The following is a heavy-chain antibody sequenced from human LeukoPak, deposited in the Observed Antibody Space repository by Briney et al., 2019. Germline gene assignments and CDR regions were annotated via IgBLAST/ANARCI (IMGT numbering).Heavy chain of an antibody. V-gene: IGHV3-74*01. CDR2: INSDGTST. Sequence: GGSLRLSCAASGFTFSSYWMHWVRQAPGKGLVWVSRINSDGTSTRYADSVKGRFTISRDNSKNTLYLQMNSLRAEDTAVYYCAKDAKDIVVVPAAPLYYYYYYMDVWGKGITVTVSS. CDR1: GFTFSSYW. J-gene: IGHJ6*03. D-gene: IGHD2-2*01. CDR3: AKDAKDIVVVPAAPLYYYYYYMDV.